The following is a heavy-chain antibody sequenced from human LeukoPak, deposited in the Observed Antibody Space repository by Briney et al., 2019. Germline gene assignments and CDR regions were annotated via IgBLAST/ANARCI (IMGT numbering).Heavy chain of an antibody. J-gene: IGHJ6*03. D-gene: IGHD6-19*01. CDR1: GFTFSDYY. V-gene: IGHV3-11*04. Sequence: GGSLRLSCGASGFTFSDYYMSWIRQAPGKGLEWVSYISSSGSTIYYADSVKGRFTISRDNAKNSLYLQMNSLRAEDTAVYYCARTVAGAYYYYYYMDVWGKGTTVTVSS. CDR3: ARTVAGAYYYYYYMDV. CDR2: ISSSGSTI.